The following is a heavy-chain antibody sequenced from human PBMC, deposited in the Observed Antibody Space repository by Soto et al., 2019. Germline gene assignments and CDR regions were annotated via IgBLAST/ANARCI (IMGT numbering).Heavy chain of an antibody. V-gene: IGHV4-31*03. CDR2: IYYSGST. CDR3: ARDNHNYDFWSGYSDWFDP. CDR1: GGSISSGGYY. D-gene: IGHD3-3*01. Sequence: PSETLSLTCTVSGGSISSGGYYWSWIRQHPGKGLEWIGYIYYSGSTYYNPSLKSRVTISVDTSKNQFSLKLSSVTAADTAVYYCARDNHNYDFWSGYSDWFDPWGQGTLVTVSS. J-gene: IGHJ5*02.